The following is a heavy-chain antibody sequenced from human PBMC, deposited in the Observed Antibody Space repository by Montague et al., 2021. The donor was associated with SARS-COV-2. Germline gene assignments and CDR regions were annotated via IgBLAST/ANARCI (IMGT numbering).Heavy chain of an antibody. D-gene: IGHD1-26*01. Sequence: SETLSLTCAVSGGSISSGTWWTWVRQPPGKGLEWIGEISHSGGTNYNPSLKSRVTISVDKSKNQLSLNLNSVTAADTAVYYCARLSSDIGGYFWFDPWGQGPLVSVSS. CDR2: ISHSGGT. V-gene: IGHV4-4*02. CDR1: GGSISSGTW. CDR3: ARLSSDIGGYFWFDP. J-gene: IGHJ5*02.